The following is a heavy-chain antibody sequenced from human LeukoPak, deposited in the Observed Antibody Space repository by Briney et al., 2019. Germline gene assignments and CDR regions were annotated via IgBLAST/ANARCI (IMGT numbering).Heavy chain of an antibody. Sequence: ASVKVSCKASGGTFSSYAISWVRQAPGQGLEWMGGIIPIFGTANYAQKFQGRVTITTDESTSTAYMELSSLRSEDTAVYYCAVNVYDFWSGYYYHYYYMDVWGKGTRSPSP. V-gene: IGHV1-69*05. CDR1: GGTFSSYA. CDR3: AVNVYDFWSGYYYHYYYMDV. CDR2: IIPIFGTA. J-gene: IGHJ6*03. D-gene: IGHD3-3*01.